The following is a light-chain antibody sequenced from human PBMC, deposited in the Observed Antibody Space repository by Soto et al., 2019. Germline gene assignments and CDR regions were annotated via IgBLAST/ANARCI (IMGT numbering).Light chain of an antibody. CDR3: NSRGAGLTYV. CDR2: EVS. V-gene: IGLV2-14*01. J-gene: IGLJ1*01. CDR1: SSDVGGYNY. Sequence: QSALAQPASVSGSPGQSITISCTGTSSDVGGYNYVSWYQQYPGKVPKLMIYEVSNRPAGVSNRFSSSKSGNTASLTISGLQAEDEADYYCNSRGAGLTYVFGTGTKATVL.